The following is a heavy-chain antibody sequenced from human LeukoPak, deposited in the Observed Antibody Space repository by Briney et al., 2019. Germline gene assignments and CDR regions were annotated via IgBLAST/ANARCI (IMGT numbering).Heavy chain of an antibody. J-gene: IGHJ3*02. CDR3: ARTREEPEHRLYCSGGSCHLPGAFDI. D-gene: IGHD2-15*01. V-gene: IGHV1-18*01. CDR1: GYTFTSYG. CDR2: ISAYNGNT. Sequence: GASVKVSCKASGYTFTSYGISWVRQAPGQGLEWMGWISAYNGNTNYAQKLQGRVTMTTDTSTSTAYMELRSLRSDDTAVYYCARTREEPEHRLYCSGGSCHLPGAFDIWGQGTMVTVSS.